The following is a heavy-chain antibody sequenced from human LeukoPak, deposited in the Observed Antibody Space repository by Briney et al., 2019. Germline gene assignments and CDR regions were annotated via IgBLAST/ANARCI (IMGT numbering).Heavy chain of an antibody. J-gene: IGHJ4*02. CDR1: GFTFTNYW. CDR3: ARGTNGGKPVIDY. CDR2: IKQDQSEK. V-gene: IGHV3-7*03. Sequence: GGSLRLSCVASGFTFTNYWMTWVRQAPGKGLEWVANIKQDQSEKWYVASVKGRFTVSRDNAKNSMYLQMNSLRAEDTAIYYCARGTNGGKPVIDYWGQGTLVTVSS. D-gene: IGHD4-23*01.